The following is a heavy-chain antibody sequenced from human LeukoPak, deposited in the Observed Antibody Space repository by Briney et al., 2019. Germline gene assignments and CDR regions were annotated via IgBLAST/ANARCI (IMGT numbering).Heavy chain of an antibody. Sequence: GGSLRLSCAASGFTFSSYAISWVRQAPGQGLEWMGGIIPIFGTANYAQKFQGRVTITADESTSTAYMELSSLRSEDTAVYYCARGHSSSWYYNDYWGQGTLVTVSS. CDR3: ARGHSSSWYYNDY. D-gene: IGHD6-13*01. J-gene: IGHJ4*02. CDR2: IIPIFGTA. CDR1: GFTFSSYA. V-gene: IGHV1-69*01.